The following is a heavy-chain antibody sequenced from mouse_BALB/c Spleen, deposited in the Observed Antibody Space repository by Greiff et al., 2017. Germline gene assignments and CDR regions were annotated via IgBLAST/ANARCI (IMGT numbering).Heavy chain of an antibody. V-gene: IGHV5-12-1*01. CDR3: ARRGNYEDYYAMDY. D-gene: IGHD2-1*01. Sequence: EVQGVESGGGLVKPGGSLKLSCAASGFAFSSYDMSWVRQTPEKRLEWVAYISSGGGSTYYPDTVKGRFTISRDNAKNTLYLQMSSLRSEDTAMYYCARRGNYEDYYAMDYWGRGTSVTVSS. J-gene: IGHJ4*01. CDR2: ISSGGGST. CDR1: GFAFSSYD.